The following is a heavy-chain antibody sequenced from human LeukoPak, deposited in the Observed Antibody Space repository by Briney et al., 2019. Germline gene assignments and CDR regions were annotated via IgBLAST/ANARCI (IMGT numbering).Heavy chain of an antibody. D-gene: IGHD5-18*01. J-gene: IGHJ4*02. CDR2: ISSNGGST. CDR1: GFTFSSYA. V-gene: IGHV3-64*01. CDR3: PRVGPDTAMVPTYFDY. Sequence: GGSLRLSCAASGFTFSSYAMHWVRQAPGKGLEYVSAISSNGGSTYYANSVKGRFTISRDNSKNTLYLQMGSLRAEDMAVYYCPRVGPDTAMVPTYFDYWGQGTLVTVSS.